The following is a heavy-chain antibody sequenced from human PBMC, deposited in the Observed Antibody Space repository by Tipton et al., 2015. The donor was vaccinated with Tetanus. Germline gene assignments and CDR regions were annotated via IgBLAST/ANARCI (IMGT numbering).Heavy chain of an antibody. CDR1: GGSFTSDNSY. V-gene: IGHV4-30-4*01. D-gene: IGHD5-24*01. CDR2: INYSGGS. J-gene: IGHJ6*02. CDR3: ARQSSREVWLQRQWVMFFYGLDV. Sequence: TLSLTCTVSGGSFTSDNSYWSWIRKPPGKGLEWIGYINYSGGSYYSPSLKSRVSISVDGSNNQFSLDLNSVTVADTALYYCARQSSREVWLQRQWVMFFYGLDVWGQGTTVTISS.